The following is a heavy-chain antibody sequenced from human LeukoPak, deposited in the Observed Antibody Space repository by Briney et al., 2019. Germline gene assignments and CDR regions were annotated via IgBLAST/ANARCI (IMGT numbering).Heavy chain of an antibody. V-gene: IGHV3-53*01. CDR3: TTGLRAADTN. J-gene: IGHJ4*02. CDR2: IYSGGST. D-gene: IGHD6-13*01. CDR1: GFTVSSSF. Sequence: GGSLRLSCAASGFTVSSSFMSWVRQAPGKGLEWVSVIYSGGSTYYADSVKGRFTISRDDSKNTLYLQMNSLKTEDTAVYYCTTGLRAADTNWGLGTLVTVSS.